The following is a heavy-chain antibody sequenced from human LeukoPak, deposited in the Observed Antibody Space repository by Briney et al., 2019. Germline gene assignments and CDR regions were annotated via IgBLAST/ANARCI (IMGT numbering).Heavy chain of an antibody. D-gene: IGHD1-26*01. V-gene: IGHV3-7*01. CDR1: GFTFSSYL. CDR2: INQDGSEK. Sequence: GGSLRLSCAASGFTFSSYLMSWVRQAPGKGLEWVANINQDGSEKYYVDSVKGRFTISRDNAKNTLYLQMNSLRAEDTAVYYCAREGPHSGSYLDYFDYWGQGTLVTVSS. J-gene: IGHJ4*02. CDR3: AREGPHSGSYLDYFDY.